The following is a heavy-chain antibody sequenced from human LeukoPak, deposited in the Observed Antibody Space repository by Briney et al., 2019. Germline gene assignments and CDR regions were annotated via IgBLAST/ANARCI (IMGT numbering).Heavy chain of an antibody. Sequence: GGSLRLSCAASGFTLSSYWMHWVRQAPGKGLVWVSRINSDGSSTSYADSVKGRFTISRDNAKNTLYLQMNSLRAEDTAVYYCARGIPAAIRNDADWFDPWGQGTLVTVSS. CDR1: GFTLSSYW. CDR3: ARGIPAAIRNDADWFDP. V-gene: IGHV3-74*01. J-gene: IGHJ5*02. D-gene: IGHD2-2*02. CDR2: INSDGSST.